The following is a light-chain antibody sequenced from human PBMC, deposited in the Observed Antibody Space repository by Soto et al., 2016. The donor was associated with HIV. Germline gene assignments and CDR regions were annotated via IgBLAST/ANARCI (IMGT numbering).Light chain of an antibody. CDR1: QSISNY. Sequence: DIQMTQSPSTLPASVGDRVTITCRASQSISNYLAWYQQKPGKAPNLLIYKASVSESGVPSRFSGSGSGTEFTLTISNLQPEDYATYYCQQYKSSSPWTFGQGTKVEIK. CDR2: KAS. CDR3: QQYKSSSPWT. V-gene: IGKV1-5*03. J-gene: IGKJ1*01.